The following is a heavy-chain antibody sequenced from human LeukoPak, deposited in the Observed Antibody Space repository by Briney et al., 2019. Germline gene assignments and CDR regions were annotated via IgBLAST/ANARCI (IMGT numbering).Heavy chain of an antibody. CDR2: ISYDGSNK. CDR3: ARDPDYATQVGYFDY. D-gene: IGHD4-17*01. J-gene: IGHJ4*02. CDR1: GFTFSRYA. Sequence: GGSLRLSCAASGFTFSRYALHWVRQTPGKGLEWVAIISYDGSNKYYAVSVKGRFTISRDNSKNTLYLQMNSLRAEDTAVYYCARDPDYATQVGYFDYWGQGTLVTVSS. V-gene: IGHV3-30-3*01.